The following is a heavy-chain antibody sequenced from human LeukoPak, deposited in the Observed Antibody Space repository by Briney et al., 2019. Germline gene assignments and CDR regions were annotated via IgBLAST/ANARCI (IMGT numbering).Heavy chain of an antibody. CDR1: GFSLSTSGMC. CDR3: ARTIRIFTVTHPPEGTFDY. Sequence: SGPTLVNPTQTLTLTCTFSGFSLSTSGMCVNWIRQPPGKALEWLARIDWDDDKYYSTSLKTRLTISKDTSKNQVVLTMTNMDPVDTATYYCARTIRIFTVTHPPEGTFDYWGQGTLVTVSS. J-gene: IGHJ4*02. D-gene: IGHD2-15*01. CDR2: IDWDDDK. V-gene: IGHV2-70*11.